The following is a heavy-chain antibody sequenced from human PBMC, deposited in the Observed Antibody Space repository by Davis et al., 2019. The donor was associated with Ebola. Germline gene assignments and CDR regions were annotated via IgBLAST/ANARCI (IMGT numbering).Heavy chain of an antibody. CDR2: IIPIFGTA. Sequence: SVKVSCKASGGTFSSYAISWVRQAPGQGLEWMGGIIPIFGTANYAQKFQGRVTITADESTSTAYMELSSLRSDDTAVYYCARDLDYYGSGSYYDDAFDIWGQGTMVTVSS. CDR1: GGTFSSYA. CDR3: ARDLDYYGSGSYYDDAFDI. V-gene: IGHV1-69*13. J-gene: IGHJ3*02. D-gene: IGHD3-10*01.